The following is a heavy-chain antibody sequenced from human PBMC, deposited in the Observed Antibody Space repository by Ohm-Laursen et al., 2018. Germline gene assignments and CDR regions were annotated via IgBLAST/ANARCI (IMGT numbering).Heavy chain of an antibody. V-gene: IGHV4-34*11. CDR2: FYHSGGT. CDR1: SGSFGPYY. Sequence: SDTLSLTCALYSGSFGPYYWSWIRQPPGKGLEWIGHFYHSGGTNNNPSFKSRVTISIDTSKNQVSLNLNSVTAADTAVYYCASSQSSSWYHAFDVWGQGTMVTVSS. J-gene: IGHJ3*01. CDR3: ASSQSSSWYHAFDV. D-gene: IGHD6-13*01.